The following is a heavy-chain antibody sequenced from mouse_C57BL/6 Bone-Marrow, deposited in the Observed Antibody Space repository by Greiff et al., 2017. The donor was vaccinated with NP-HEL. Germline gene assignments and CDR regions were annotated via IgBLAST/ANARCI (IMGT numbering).Heavy chain of an antibody. CDR3: ASPYDYDVAWFAY. Sequence: EVKVVESGGDLVKPGGSLKLSCAASGFTFSSYGMSWVRQTPDKRLEWVATISSGGSYTYYPDSLKGRFTISRDNAKNTLYLQMSSMKSEDTAMYYCASPYDYDVAWFAYGGQGNLVTVSA. J-gene: IGHJ3*01. D-gene: IGHD2-4*01. CDR2: ISSGGSYT. V-gene: IGHV5-6*01. CDR1: GFTFSSYG.